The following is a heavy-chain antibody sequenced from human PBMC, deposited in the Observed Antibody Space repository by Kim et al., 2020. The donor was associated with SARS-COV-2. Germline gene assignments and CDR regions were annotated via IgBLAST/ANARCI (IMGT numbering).Heavy chain of an antibody. Sequence: SETLSLTCAVSGGSISSSNWWSWVRQPPGKGLEWIGEIYHSGSTNYNPSLKSRVTISVDKSKNQFSLKLSSVTAADTAVYYCARDQYCSSTSCYVGPDYYYGMDVWGQGTTVTVSS. CDR1: GGSISSSNW. J-gene: IGHJ6*02. CDR2: IYHSGST. D-gene: IGHD2-2*01. CDR3: ARDQYCSSTSCYVGPDYYYGMDV. V-gene: IGHV4-4*02.